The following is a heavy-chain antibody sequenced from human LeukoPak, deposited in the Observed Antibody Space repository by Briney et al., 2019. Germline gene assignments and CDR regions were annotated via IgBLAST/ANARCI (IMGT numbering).Heavy chain of an antibody. CDR2: IWYDGSNK. CDR3: AKDLGIAARPQNIDY. CDR1: GFTFSSYG. D-gene: IGHD6-6*01. J-gene: IGHJ4*02. V-gene: IGHV3-30*02. Sequence: GGSLRLSCAASGFTFSSYGMHWVRQAPGKGLEWVAVIWYDGSNKYYADSVKGRFTISRDNSKNTLYLQMNSLRAEDTAVYYCAKDLGIAARPQNIDYWGQGTLVTVSS.